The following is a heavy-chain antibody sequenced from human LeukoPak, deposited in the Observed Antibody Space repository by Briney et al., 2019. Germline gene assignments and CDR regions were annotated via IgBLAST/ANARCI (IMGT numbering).Heavy chain of an antibody. J-gene: IGHJ4*02. V-gene: IGHV4-39*07. CDR2: IYYSGST. CDR1: GGSISSSSYY. Sequence: SETLSLTCTVSGGSISSSSYYWGWIRQPPGKGLEWIGIIYYSGSTYYNPSLKSRVTISVDTSKNQFSLKLSSVTAADAAVYYCARLVGATTDYWGQGTLVTVSS. CDR3: ARLVGATTDY. D-gene: IGHD1-26*01.